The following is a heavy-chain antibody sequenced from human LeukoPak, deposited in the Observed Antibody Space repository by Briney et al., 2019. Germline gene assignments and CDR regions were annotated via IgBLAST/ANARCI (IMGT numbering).Heavy chain of an antibody. Sequence: GGSLRLSCVASGFTFSSYEMNWVRQAPGKGLEWVSYISKSDSTIYYADSVKGRFTISRDNAKNSLYLQMNSLRAEDTALYYCARQPILGYCTNGVCYDNWFDPWGQGTLVTVSS. CDR2: ISKSDSTI. CDR3: ARQPILGYCTNGVCYDNWFDP. D-gene: IGHD2-8*01. J-gene: IGHJ5*02. V-gene: IGHV3-48*03. CDR1: GFTFSSYE.